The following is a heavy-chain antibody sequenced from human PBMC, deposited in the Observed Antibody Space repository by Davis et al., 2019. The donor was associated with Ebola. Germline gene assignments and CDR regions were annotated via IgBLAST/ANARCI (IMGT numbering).Heavy chain of an antibody. D-gene: IGHD3-22*01. CDR3: ARKLTGRGYYDYWYFDL. CDR1: GGSISSHY. Sequence: PSETLSLTCTVSGGSISSHYWSWIRQPPGKGLEWIGYIYYSGSTNYNPSLKSRVTISVDTSKNQFSLKLSSVTAADTAVYYCARKLTGRGYYDYWYFDLWGRGTLVTVSS. CDR2: IYYSGST. J-gene: IGHJ2*01. V-gene: IGHV4-59*11.